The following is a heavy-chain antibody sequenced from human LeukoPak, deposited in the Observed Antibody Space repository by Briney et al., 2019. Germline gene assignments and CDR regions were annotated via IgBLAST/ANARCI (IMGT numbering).Heavy chain of an antibody. Sequence: GGSLRLSCAASGFTFSSYSMNWVRQAPGKGLEWVSSISSSSSYIYYADSVKGRFTISRDNAKNSLYLQMNSLRAEDTAVYYCARDWGAVIAVEGAFDIWGQGTMVTVSS. CDR3: ARDWGAVIAVEGAFDI. CDR1: GFTFSSYS. V-gene: IGHV3-21*01. D-gene: IGHD2-21*01. J-gene: IGHJ3*02. CDR2: ISSSSSYI.